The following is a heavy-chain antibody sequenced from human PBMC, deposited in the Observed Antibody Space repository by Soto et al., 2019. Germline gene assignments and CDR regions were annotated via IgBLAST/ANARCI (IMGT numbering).Heavy chain of an antibody. J-gene: IGHJ4*02. Sequence: EVQMVESGGGVVQPGGSLRLSCAASGFSVTNNYMNWVRQAPGKGMEWVSSIDIGGNTYYADSVKDRFTISRDDSKNTLYLQMDSLRPEDTAVYFCARGRGSTGYLGREHYFDYWGQGTLVTVSP. CDR1: GFSVTNNY. CDR2: IDIGGNT. V-gene: IGHV3-66*01. D-gene: IGHD3-16*01. CDR3: ARGRGSTGYLGREHYFDY.